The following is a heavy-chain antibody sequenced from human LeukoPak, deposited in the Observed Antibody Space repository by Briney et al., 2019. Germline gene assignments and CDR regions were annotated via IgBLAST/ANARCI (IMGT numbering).Heavy chain of an antibody. V-gene: IGHV3-48*03. J-gene: IGHJ4*02. CDR3: ARAFDY. Sequence: GGSLRLSCAASGFTFSSYEMNWVRQAPGKGLEWVSYISSSSNTMYYADSVKGRFPISRDNAKNSLYLQMNSLRDEDTAVYYCARAFDYWGQGTLVAVSS. CDR2: ISSSSNTM. CDR1: GFTFSSYE.